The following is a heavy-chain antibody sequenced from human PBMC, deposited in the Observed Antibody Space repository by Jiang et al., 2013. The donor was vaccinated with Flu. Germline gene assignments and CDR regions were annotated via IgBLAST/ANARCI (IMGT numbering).Heavy chain of an antibody. CDR1: GYTFTNYW. J-gene: IGHJ4*02. Sequence: GAEVKKPGESLRISCKGSGYTFTNYWISWVRQMPGKGLEWMGRINPSDSYTNYSPSFQGHVTISADKSISTAYLQWSSLKASDTAMYYCARHVYGSGSYYLDYWGQGTLVTVSS. D-gene: IGHD3-10*01. CDR2: INPSDSYT. CDR3: ARHVYGSGSYYLDY. V-gene: IGHV5-10-1*01.